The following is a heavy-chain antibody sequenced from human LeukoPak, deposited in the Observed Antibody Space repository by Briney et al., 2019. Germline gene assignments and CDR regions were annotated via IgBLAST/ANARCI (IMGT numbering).Heavy chain of an antibody. D-gene: IGHD5-18*01. Sequence: GGSLRLSCAASGFTFSSYGMHWVRQAPGKGLEWVAVISYDGSNKYYADSVKGRFTISRDNSKNTLYLQMNSLRAEDKAVYYCAKGTSSDTAMVPVDYWGQGTLVTVSS. V-gene: IGHV3-30*18. CDR3: AKGTSSDTAMVPVDY. CDR2: ISYDGSNK. J-gene: IGHJ4*02. CDR1: GFTFSSYG.